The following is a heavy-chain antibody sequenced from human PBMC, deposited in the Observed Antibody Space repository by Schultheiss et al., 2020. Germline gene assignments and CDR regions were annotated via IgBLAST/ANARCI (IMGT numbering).Heavy chain of an antibody. D-gene: IGHD3-16*02. CDR1: GFTFSSYE. V-gene: IGHV3-48*03. CDR2: ISSSGSTI. Sequence: GGSLRLSCAASGFTFSSYEMNWVRQAPGKGLEWVSYISSSGSTIYYADSVKGRFTISRDNAKNSLYLQMNSLRAEDTAVYYCAGEYYDYVWGSYRPTYRGQGTLVTVSS. CDR3: AGEYYDYVWGSYRPTY. J-gene: IGHJ4*02.